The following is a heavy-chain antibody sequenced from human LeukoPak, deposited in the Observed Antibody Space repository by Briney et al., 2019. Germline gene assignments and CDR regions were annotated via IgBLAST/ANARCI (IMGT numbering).Heavy chain of an antibody. J-gene: IGHJ4*02. V-gene: IGHV1-18*01. Sequence: GASVKVSCKASGYTFTSYGISWVRQAPGQGLEWMGWISGYNGNTNYAQKLQGRVAMTTDTSTSTAYMELRSLRSDDTAAYYCALLSIAVVGTWDYWGQGTLVTVSS. CDR1: GYTFTSYG. CDR3: ALLSIAVVGTWDY. CDR2: ISGYNGNT. D-gene: IGHD6-19*01.